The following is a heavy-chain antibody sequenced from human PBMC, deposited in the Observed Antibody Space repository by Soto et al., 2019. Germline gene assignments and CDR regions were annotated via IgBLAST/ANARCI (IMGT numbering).Heavy chain of an antibody. CDR2: IYYSGST. Sequence: QVQLQESGPGLVKPSQTLSLTCTVSGGSISSGDYYWSWIRQPPGKGLEWIGYIYYSGSTYYNPSLTSRVTISVDTSKNQFSLKLSSVTAADTAVYYCARGVGSGWYVFDYWGQGTLVTVSS. J-gene: IGHJ4*02. D-gene: IGHD6-19*01. CDR1: GGSISSGDYY. V-gene: IGHV4-30-4*01. CDR3: ARGVGSGWYVFDY.